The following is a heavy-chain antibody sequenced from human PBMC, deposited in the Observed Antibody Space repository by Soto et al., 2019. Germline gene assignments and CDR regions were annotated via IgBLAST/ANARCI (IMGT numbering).Heavy chain of an antibody. Sequence: VGSLRLSCAASGFTFSSYGMHWVRQAPGKGLEWVAVISYDGSNKYYADSVKGRFTISRDNSKNTLYLQMNSLRAEDTAVYYCANSSFDYWGQGTLVTVSS. V-gene: IGHV3-30*18. CDR3: ANSSFDY. J-gene: IGHJ4*02. D-gene: IGHD6-6*01. CDR1: GFTFSSYG. CDR2: ISYDGSNK.